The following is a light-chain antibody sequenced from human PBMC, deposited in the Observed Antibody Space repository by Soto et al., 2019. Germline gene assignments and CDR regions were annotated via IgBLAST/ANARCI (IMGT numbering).Light chain of an antibody. V-gene: IGKV1-5*03. CDR2: KAS. CDR3: QHYNSYSEA. J-gene: IGKJ1*01. Sequence: DIENHPCPSTRYASVAHRVTITCRASQSISSWLAWYQQKPGKAPKLLIYKASTLKSGVPSRFSGSGSGTEFTLTISSLQPDDFATYYCQHYNSYSEAFCQGT. CDR1: QSISSW.